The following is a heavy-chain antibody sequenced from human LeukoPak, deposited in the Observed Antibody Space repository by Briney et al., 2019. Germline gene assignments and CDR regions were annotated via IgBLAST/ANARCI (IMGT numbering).Heavy chain of an antibody. CDR2: TRNKANSYTT. V-gene: IGHV3-72*01. Sequence: GGSLRLSCAASGFTFSDHYMDWVRQAPGKGLEWVGRTRNKANSYTTEYAASVKGRFTISRDDSKNSLYLQMNSLKTEDTAVYYCARVGIGYGMDVWGQGTTVTVS. CDR1: GFTFSDHY. D-gene: IGHD2-21*01. CDR3: ARVGIGYGMDV. J-gene: IGHJ6*02.